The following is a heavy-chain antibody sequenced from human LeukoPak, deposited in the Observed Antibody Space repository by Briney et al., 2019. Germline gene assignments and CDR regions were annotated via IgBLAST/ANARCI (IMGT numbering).Heavy chain of an antibody. CDR1: GGSISSNHW. D-gene: IGHD1-14*01. CDR2: IYHSGST. CDR3: AREGTGSSSGDNWFDP. J-gene: IGHJ5*02. V-gene: IGHV4-4*02. Sequence: SSETLSLTCAVSGGSISSNHWWSWVGRPPGKGLEWIGDIYHSGSTNYNPSLQSRVTISVDKSKNQFSLKLSSVTAADTAVYYCAREGTGSSSGDNWFDPWGQGNLVTVSS.